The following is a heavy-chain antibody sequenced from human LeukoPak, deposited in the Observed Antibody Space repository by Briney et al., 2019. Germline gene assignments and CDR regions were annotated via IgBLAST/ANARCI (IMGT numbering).Heavy chain of an antibody. Sequence: SETLSLTCTVSGGSIRNFYWSWVRQPAGKGLEWIGRMYTSGSTQYNPSLKSRVTISVDNSKNQLSLKLTSVTAADTAVYYCARDHYGSGNYKSYFDYWGQGTQVTVSS. CDR1: GGSIRNFY. D-gene: IGHD3-10*01. CDR2: MYTSGST. J-gene: IGHJ4*02. V-gene: IGHV4-4*07. CDR3: ARDHYGSGNYKSYFDY.